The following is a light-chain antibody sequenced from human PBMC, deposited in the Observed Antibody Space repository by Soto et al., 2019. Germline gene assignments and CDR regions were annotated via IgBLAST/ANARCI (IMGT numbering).Light chain of an antibody. CDR1: TGAVTTSNY. CDR2: TTN. Sequence: QAVVTQEPSLTVSPGGTVTLTCASTTGAVTTSNYASWFQQRPGQPPRTLIYTTNSRHSWTPARFSGSLLGDKADLTLSGVQPEDEADYYCLLYYGGAQLIFGGGTKLTVL. J-gene: IGLJ2*01. V-gene: IGLV7-43*01. CDR3: LLYYGGAQLI.